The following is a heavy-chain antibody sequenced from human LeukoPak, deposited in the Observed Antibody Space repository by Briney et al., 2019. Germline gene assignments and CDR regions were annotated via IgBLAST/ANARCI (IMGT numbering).Heavy chain of an antibody. CDR1: GGSISDYY. D-gene: IGHD3-16*02. Sequence: SETLSLTCTVSGGSISDYYWNWIRQPPGKGLEWIGYIYNTWTTYYNPSLRSRVTISLDTSNNQVSLKLSSVTAADTAVYYCARGYYDYVWGSYRGFDYWGQGTLVTVSS. V-gene: IGHV4-59*01. CDR3: ARGYYDYVWGSYRGFDY. J-gene: IGHJ4*02. CDR2: IYNTWTT.